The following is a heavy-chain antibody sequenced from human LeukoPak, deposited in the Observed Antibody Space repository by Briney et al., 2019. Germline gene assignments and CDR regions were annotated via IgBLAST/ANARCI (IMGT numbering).Heavy chain of an antibody. CDR1: GGSISSSSYY. J-gene: IGHJ2*01. D-gene: IGHD3-22*01. Sequence: SETLSLTCTVSGGSISSSSYYWGWIRQPPGKGLEWIGSIYYTRSTYYNPSPKSRVTISVDTSKNQFSLKLTSVTAADTAVYYCARGFTMIVVVIHDWYFDLWGRGTLVTVSS. CDR2: IYYTRST. CDR3: ARGFTMIVVVIHDWYFDL. V-gene: IGHV4-39*01.